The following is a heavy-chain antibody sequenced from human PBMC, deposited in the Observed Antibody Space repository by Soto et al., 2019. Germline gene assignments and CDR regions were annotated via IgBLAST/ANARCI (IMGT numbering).Heavy chain of an antibody. CDR2: ISSSSSYI. V-gene: IGHV3-21*01. CDR1: GFTFSSYS. J-gene: IGHJ4*02. CDR3: ARFRQLVALDF. D-gene: IGHD6-6*01. Sequence: EVQLVESGGGLVKPGGSLRLSCAASGFTFSSYSMNWVRQAPGKGLEWVSSISSSSSYIYYADSVKGRFTISRDNAKNSLFLQMNSLRAGDTAVYYCARFRQLVALDFWGQGTLVTVSS.